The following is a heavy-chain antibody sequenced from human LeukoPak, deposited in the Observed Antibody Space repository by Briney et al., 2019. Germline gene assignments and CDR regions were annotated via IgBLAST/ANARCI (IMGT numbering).Heavy chain of an antibody. D-gene: IGHD5-18*01. CDR1: GGSISSGDYY. Sequence: SEXLSLTCTVSGGSISSGDYYWSWIRQPPGKGREWIGYIYYSGSTYYNPSLKSRVTISVDTSKKQFSLKRSSVTAADTAVYYCARVRRVQLWLMGYYYYYMDVWGKGTTVTVSS. CDR3: ARVRRVQLWLMGYYYYYMDV. V-gene: IGHV4-30-4*08. CDR2: IYYSGST. J-gene: IGHJ6*03.